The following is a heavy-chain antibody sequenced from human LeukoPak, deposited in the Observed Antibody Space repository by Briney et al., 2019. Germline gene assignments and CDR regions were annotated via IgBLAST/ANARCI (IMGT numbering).Heavy chain of an antibody. CDR1: GDSVSTAY. J-gene: IGHJ6*02. V-gene: IGHV4-59*02. CDR3: ARLIRQGHYAMDV. Sequence: SETLSLTCSVSGDSVSTAYWGWLRQSPGKGLEWIAYMHYSGNTKYNSSLKSRATISLDTSRNQFSLKLRSVTAADTAVYYCARLIRQGHYAMDVWGQGTMVTVSS. CDR2: MHYSGNT.